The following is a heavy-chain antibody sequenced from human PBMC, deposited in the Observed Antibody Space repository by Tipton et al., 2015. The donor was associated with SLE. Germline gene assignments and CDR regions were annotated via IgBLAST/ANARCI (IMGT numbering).Heavy chain of an antibody. V-gene: IGHV4-59*12. CDR3: ATLVDSNHYYYGMDV. J-gene: IGHJ6*02. CDR1: GGSISSYY. D-gene: IGHD2-21*01. Sequence: TLSLTCTVSGGSISSYYWSWIRQPPGKGLEWIGYIYYSGSTNYNPSLKSRVTMSVDTSKNQFSLKVISVTAADTAVYYCATLVDSNHYYYGMDVWGQGTTITVSS. CDR2: IYYSGST.